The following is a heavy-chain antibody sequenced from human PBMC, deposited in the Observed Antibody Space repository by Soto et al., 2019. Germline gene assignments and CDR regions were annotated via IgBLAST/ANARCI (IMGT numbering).Heavy chain of an antibody. CDR3: ATRTEGSGALIHSDH. J-gene: IGHJ4*02. V-gene: IGHV3-23*01. Sequence: EVQLLESGGALVQSGGSLRLSCAVSGLTFRNYAMNWVRQAPGKGLEWVSSVTGSGSDTFYADCVRGRFTIFRDKSRDTLYIQMNRLRVEDTAVYYCATRTEGSGALIHSDHWGQGTLVTVSS. CDR2: VTGSGSDT. CDR1: GLTFRNYA. D-gene: IGHD1-1*01.